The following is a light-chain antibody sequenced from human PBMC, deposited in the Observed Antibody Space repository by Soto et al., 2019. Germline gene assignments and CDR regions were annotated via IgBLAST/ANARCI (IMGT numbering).Light chain of an antibody. CDR1: RDVGSD. V-gene: IGKV1-6*01. CDR3: LQDLSYPRT. Sequence: TQMTQSPLSLSASVGEKIIITCRASRDVGSDVSWYQQKPGQAPKLVIYAASNLYTGVPSRFSGRRSGTEFTLTISSLQPEDFATYYCLQDLSYPRTFGQGTKV. J-gene: IGKJ1*01. CDR2: AAS.